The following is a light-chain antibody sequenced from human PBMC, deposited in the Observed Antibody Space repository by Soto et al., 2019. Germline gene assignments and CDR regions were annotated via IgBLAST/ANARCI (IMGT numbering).Light chain of an antibody. CDR2: GAS. V-gene: IGKV3-20*01. CDR1: QSVSSSY. J-gene: IGKJ2*01. Sequence: EIVLTQSPGTLSLSPGERATLSCRASQSVSSSYLAWYHQKHGQAPRLLIYGASSRATGIPDRFSGSGSGTAFCLNISRLEPEDFAVYYCQQYGSSPPYTFGQGTKLEIK. CDR3: QQYGSSPPYT.